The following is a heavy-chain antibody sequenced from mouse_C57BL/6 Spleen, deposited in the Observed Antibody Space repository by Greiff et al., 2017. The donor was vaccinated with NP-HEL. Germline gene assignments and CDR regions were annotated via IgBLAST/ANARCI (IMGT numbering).Heavy chain of an antibody. CDR2: INPNNGGT. J-gene: IGHJ4*01. CDR3: ARGPTDSSMDY. Sequence: EVQLQQSGPELVKPGASVKISCKASGYTFTDYYMNWVKQSHGKSLEWIGDINPNNGGTSYNQKFKGKATLTVDKSSSTAYMELRSLTSEDSAVYYCARGPTDSSMDYWGQGTSVTVSS. V-gene: IGHV1-26*01. D-gene: IGHD1-1*01. CDR1: GYTFTDYY.